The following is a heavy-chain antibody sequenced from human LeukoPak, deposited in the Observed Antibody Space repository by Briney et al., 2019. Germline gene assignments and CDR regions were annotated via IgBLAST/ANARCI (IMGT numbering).Heavy chain of an antibody. CDR2: ISGSRGST. CDR3: AKELPSPFQYYDFWSGYHYYGMDV. J-gene: IGHJ6*02. CDR1: GFTFSSYA. Sequence: GGSLRLSCAASGFTFSSYAMSWVRPAPGKGLEWVSAISGSRGSTYYADSVKGRFTISRDNSKNTLYLQMNSLRAEDTAVYYCAKELPSPFQYYDFWSGYHYYGMDVWGQGTTVTVSS. V-gene: IGHV3-23*01. D-gene: IGHD3-3*01.